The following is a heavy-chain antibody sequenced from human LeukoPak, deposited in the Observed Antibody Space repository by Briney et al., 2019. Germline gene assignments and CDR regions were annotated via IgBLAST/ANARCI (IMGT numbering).Heavy chain of an antibody. V-gene: IGHV1-2*02. Sequence: GASVKVSCTASGYTFTDYYMHWVRQAPGQGLEWMGWINPNSCGANYAQNFQGSLTMTRDTSISTAYMELSRLTSDDTAVYYCARDLELWGQGTLVTVSS. J-gene: IGHJ5*02. CDR2: INPNSCGA. CDR3: ARDLEL. CDR1: GYTFTDYY.